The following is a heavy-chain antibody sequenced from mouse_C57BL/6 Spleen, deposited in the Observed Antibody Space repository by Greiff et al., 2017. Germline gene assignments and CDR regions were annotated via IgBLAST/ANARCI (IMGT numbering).Heavy chain of an antibody. CDR2: IYPRSGNT. V-gene: IGHV1-81*01. D-gene: IGHD1-1*02. J-gene: IGHJ1*03. CDR3: ARYYGGYFDV. CDR1: GYTFTSYG. Sequence: VQRVESGAELARPGASVKLSCKASGYTFTSYGISWVKQRTGQGLEWIGEIYPRSGNTYYNEKFKGKATLTADKSSSTAYMELRSLTSEDSAVYFCARYYGGYFDVWGTGTTVTVSS.